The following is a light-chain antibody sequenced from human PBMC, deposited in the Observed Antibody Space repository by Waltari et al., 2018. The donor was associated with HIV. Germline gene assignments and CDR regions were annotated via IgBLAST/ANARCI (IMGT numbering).Light chain of an antibody. V-gene: IGKV4-1*01. J-gene: IGKJ1*01. CDR1: QSVLYSSNNKNY. Sequence: DIVMTQSPDSLAVSLGERPTITCKSSQSVLYSSNNKNYLAWYQQKPGQPPKLLIYWASTRESGVPDRFSGSGSGTDFTLTISSLQAEDVAVYYCQQYYSTWTFGQGTKVEIK. CDR3: QQYYSTWT. CDR2: WAS.